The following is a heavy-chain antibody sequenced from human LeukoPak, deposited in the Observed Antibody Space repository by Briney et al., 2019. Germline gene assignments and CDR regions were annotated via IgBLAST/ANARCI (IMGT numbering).Heavy chain of an antibody. CDR2: ISYDGSNK. D-gene: IGHD6-19*01. CDR3: AKDAENSGWLDY. CDR1: GFTFSSYG. Sequence: PGRSLRLSCAASGFTFSSYGMHWVRQAPGKGLEWVAVISYDGSNKYYADSVKGRFTIFRDNSKNTLYLQMNSLRAEDTAVYYCAKDAENSGWLDYWGQGTLVTVSS. J-gene: IGHJ4*02. V-gene: IGHV3-30*18.